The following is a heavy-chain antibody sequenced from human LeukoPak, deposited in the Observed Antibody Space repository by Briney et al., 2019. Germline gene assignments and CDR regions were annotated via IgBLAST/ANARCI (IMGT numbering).Heavy chain of an antibody. V-gene: IGHV1-69*04. CDR1: GGTFSSYA. D-gene: IGHD3-22*01. Sequence: SVKVSCKASGGTFSSYAISWVRQAPGQGLEWMGRIIPILSIANYAQKFQGRVTITADKSTSTAYMELSSLRSEDTAVYYCARQDYYDSSGYYYGYWGQGTLVTVSS. J-gene: IGHJ4*02. CDR3: ARQDYYDSSGYYYGY. CDR2: IIPILSIA.